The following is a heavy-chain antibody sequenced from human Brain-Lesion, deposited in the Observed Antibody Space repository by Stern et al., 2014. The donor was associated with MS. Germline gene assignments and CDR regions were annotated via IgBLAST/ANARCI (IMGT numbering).Heavy chain of an antibody. V-gene: IGHV4-61*02. CDR3: ARGRVVPGFQYYATDV. J-gene: IGHJ6*02. CDR1: GGSISSGGYY. CDR2: IFNSGST. Sequence: VQLVESGPGLVKPSQTLSLSCTVSGGSISSGGYYWSWIRQPAGKGLEWIGRIFNSGSTSYNPSLQSRGPISKDTSTTPFSPGLNSMTAADTAVYYCARGRVVPGFQYYATDVWGQGTTVIVSS. D-gene: IGHD2-2*01.